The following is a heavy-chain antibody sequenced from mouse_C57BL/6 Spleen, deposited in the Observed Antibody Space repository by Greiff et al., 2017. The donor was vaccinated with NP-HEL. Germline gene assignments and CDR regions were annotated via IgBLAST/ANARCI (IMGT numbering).Heavy chain of an antibody. J-gene: IGHJ3*01. Sequence: QVQLQQSGPELVKPGASVKISCKASGYAFSSSWMNWVKQRPGKGLEWIGRIYPGDGDTNYNGKFKGKATLTADKSSSTAYMQLSSLTSEDSAVYFCAPIYYDYDGGFAYWGQGTLVTVSA. CDR3: APIYYDYDGGFAY. CDR2: IYPGDGDT. V-gene: IGHV1-82*01. CDR1: GYAFSSSW. D-gene: IGHD2-4*01.